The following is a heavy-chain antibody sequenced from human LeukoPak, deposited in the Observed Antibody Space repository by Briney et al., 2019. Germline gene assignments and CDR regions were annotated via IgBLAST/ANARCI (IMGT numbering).Heavy chain of an antibody. J-gene: IGHJ4*02. CDR3: AILNYGDSDRFFDY. CDR2: INHSGST. Sequence: PSETLSLTCAVYGGSFRGYYWSWIRQPPGKGLEWIEEINHSGSTNYNPSLKSRVTISLDTSKNQFSLKLSSVTAADAAVYYCAILNYGDSDRFFDYWGQGTLVAVSS. CDR1: GGSFRGYY. V-gene: IGHV4-34*01. D-gene: IGHD4-17*01.